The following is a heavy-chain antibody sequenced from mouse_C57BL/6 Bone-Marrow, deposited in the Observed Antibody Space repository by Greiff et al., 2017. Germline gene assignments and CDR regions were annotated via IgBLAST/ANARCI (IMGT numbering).Heavy chain of an antibody. J-gene: IGHJ4*01. CDR2: ILPGSGST. V-gene: IGHV1-9*01. CDR3: ARWGYAMDY. Sequence: VQLQQSGAELMKPGASVKLSCKATGYTFTGYWIEWVKQRPGHGLEWIGEILPGSGSTNYHEKFKGKATFTADTSSNTAYIQLSSLTTEDSAIYYCARWGYAMDYWGQGTSVTVSS. CDR1: GYTFTGYW.